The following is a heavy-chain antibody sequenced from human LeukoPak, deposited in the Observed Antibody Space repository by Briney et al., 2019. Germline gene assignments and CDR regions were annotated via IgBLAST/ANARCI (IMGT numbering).Heavy chain of an antibody. J-gene: IGHJ1*01. CDR2: IYYSGGT. CDR1: GGSISSYY. Sequence: SETLSPTCTVSGGSISSYYWSWIRQPPGKGLEWIGYIYYSGGTNYNPSLKSRVTISVDTSKNQFSLKLSSVTAADTAVYYCARVESGYGDYLHTALAEYFQHWGQGTLVTVSS. D-gene: IGHD4-17*01. V-gene: IGHV4-59*01. CDR3: ARVESGYGDYLHTALAEYFQH.